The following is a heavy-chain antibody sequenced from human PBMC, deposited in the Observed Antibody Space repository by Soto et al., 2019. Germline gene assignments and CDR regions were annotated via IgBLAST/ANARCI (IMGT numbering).Heavy chain of an antibody. CDR3: AHGIRRGYSYGLFDY. CDR2: IYWDDDK. CDR1: GFSLSTSGVG. D-gene: IGHD5-18*01. V-gene: IGHV2-5*02. Sequence: QITLKESGPPLVKPTQTLTLTCTFSGFSLSTSGVGVDWIRQPPGKALEWLALIYWDDDKRYSPSLKSRLTITKDTSKNQVVLTMTNMDPVDTATYSCAHGIRRGYSYGLFDYWGQGTLVTVSS. J-gene: IGHJ4*02.